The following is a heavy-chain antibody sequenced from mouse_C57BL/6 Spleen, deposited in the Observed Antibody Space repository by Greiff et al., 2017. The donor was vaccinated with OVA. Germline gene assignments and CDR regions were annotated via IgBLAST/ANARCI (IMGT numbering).Heavy chain of an antibody. CDR2: IDPSDSET. D-gene: IGHD1-1*01. Sequence: QVQLKQPGAELVRPGSSVKLSCKASGYTFTSYWMPWVKQRPIQGLEWIGNIDPSDSETHYHQKFKDKATLTVDKSSSTAYMQLSSLTSEDSAVYYCARNRITTVVGDAMDYWGQGTSVTVSS. CDR1: GYTFTSYW. V-gene: IGHV1-52*01. J-gene: IGHJ4*01. CDR3: ARNRITTVVGDAMDY.